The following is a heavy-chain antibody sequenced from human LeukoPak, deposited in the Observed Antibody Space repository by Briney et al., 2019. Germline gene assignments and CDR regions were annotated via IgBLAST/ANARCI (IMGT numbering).Heavy chain of an antibody. Sequence: PGGSLRLSCAASGFTFSSYSMNWVRQAPGKGLEWVSSISSSSSYIYYADSVKGRFTISRDNAKNSLYLQMNSLRAEDTAVYYRARANDYGVSFDPWGQGTLVTVSS. D-gene: IGHD4-17*01. CDR2: ISSSSSYI. V-gene: IGHV3-21*01. CDR1: GFTFSSYS. CDR3: ARANDYGVSFDP. J-gene: IGHJ5*02.